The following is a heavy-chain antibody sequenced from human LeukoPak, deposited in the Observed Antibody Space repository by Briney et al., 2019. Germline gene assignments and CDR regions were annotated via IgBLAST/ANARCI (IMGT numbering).Heavy chain of an antibody. V-gene: IGHV4-31*03. CDR1: GGSISSGGYY. D-gene: IGHD3-10*01. Sequence: SETLSLTCTVSGGSISSGGYYWSWIRQHPGKGLEWIGYIYYSGSTYYNPSLKSRVTISVDTSKNQFSLKLSSVTAADTAVYYCAREGVDCGSDTMVWGQGTLVTVSS. CDR2: IYYSGST. J-gene: IGHJ4*02. CDR3: AREGVDCGSDTMV.